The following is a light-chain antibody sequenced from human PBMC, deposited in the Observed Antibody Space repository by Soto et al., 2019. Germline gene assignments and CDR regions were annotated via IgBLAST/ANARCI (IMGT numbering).Light chain of an antibody. CDR3: QQRSSWPPIT. CDR2: DAS. CDR1: HYISSD. J-gene: IGKJ5*01. Sequence: EIVLTHSPATLSLSPGERATLSCRASHYISSDLAWYQHKPGQAPRLLIYDASDRATDIPARFSGSGSGTDFTLTISGLEPEDFAIYYCQQRSSWPPITFGQGTRLEIK. V-gene: IGKV3-11*01.